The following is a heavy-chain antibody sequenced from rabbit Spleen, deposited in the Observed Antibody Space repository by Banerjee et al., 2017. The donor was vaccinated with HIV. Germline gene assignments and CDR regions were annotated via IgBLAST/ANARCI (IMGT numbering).Heavy chain of an antibody. CDR2: IDTGSSGFT. Sequence: QSLEESGGGLVKPGGTLTLTCKASGIDFSSNYFMCWVRQAPGKGLEWIACIDTGSSGFTYYASWAKGRFTCSKASSTTVTLQMTSLTAADTATYFCARDTGSSFSTYGMDLWGQGTLVTVS. CDR1: GIDFSSNYF. V-gene: IGHV1S40*01. D-gene: IGHD8-1*01. CDR3: ARDTGSSFSTYGMDL. J-gene: IGHJ3*01.